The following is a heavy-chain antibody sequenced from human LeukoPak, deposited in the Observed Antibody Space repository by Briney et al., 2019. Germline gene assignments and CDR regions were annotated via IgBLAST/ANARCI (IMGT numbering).Heavy chain of an antibody. CDR2: INPSGGST. CDR3: ARGARQQLVPVLVFAKNWFDS. Sequence: ASVKVPCKASGYTFTSYYMHWVRQAPGQGLEWMGIINPSGGSTSYAQKFQGRVTMTRDTSTSTVYMELSSLRSEDTAVYYCARGARQQLVPVLVFAKNWFDSWGQGTLVTVSS. CDR1: GYTFTSYY. D-gene: IGHD6-13*01. J-gene: IGHJ5*01. V-gene: IGHV1-46*01.